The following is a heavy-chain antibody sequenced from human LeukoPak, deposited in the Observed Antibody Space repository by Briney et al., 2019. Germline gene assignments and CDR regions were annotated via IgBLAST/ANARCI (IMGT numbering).Heavy chain of an antibody. CDR1: GGSISSSNW. J-gene: IGHJ3*02. Sequence: PSGTLSLTCAVSGGSISSSNWWSWDRQPPGKGLEWIGEIYHSGSTNYNPSLKSRVTISVDKSKNQFSLKLSSVTAADTAVYYCAVGGVYLRGGAEAFDIWGQGTMVTVSS. V-gene: IGHV4-4*02. D-gene: IGHD3-10*01. CDR2: IYHSGST. CDR3: AVGGVYLRGGAEAFDI.